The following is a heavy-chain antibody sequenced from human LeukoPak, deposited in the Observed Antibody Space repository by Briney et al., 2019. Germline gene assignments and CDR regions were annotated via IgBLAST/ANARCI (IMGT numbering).Heavy chain of an antibody. V-gene: IGHV4-39*07. CDR2: IYYSGST. Sequence: PSETLSLTCTVSGGSISSSSYYWGWIRQPPGKGLEWIGSIYYSGSTYYNPSLKSRVTISVDTSKNQFSLKLSSVTAADTAVYYCARSKWELLKFYYYYYMDVWGKGTTVTVSS. CDR3: ARSKWELLKFYYYYYMDV. CDR1: GGSISSSSYY. D-gene: IGHD1-26*01. J-gene: IGHJ6*03.